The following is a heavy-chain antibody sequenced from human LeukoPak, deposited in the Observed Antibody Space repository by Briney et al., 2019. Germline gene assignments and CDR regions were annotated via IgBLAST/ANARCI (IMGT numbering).Heavy chain of an antibody. Sequence: GGSLRLSCAASGFTLTTYAMTWVPQAPGKGLEWVSAIGAGGGNKYYADSVKLRFTISRDNSKRTLFLQMNSLRAEDTAVYYCAKNPKNYDSSGGGGFDCLGQGTLVTVSS. CDR1: GFTLTTYA. CDR2: IGAGGGNK. D-gene: IGHD3-16*01. J-gene: IGHJ4*02. CDR3: AKNPKNYDSSGGGGFDC. V-gene: IGHV3-23*01.